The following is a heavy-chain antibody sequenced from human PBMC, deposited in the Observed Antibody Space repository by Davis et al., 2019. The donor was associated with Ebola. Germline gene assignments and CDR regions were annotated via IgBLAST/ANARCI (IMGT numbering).Heavy chain of an antibody. V-gene: IGHV4-4*02. CDR2: IYHSGNS. D-gene: IGHD2-2*02. J-gene: IGHJ6*02. Sequence: PSETLSLTCSVSGASITSDNWWIWVRQPPGKGLEWVGEIYHSGNSHYNPSLKSRFPRSVDKSKNQFSLKLTSVTAADTAVYYCARVSLANTDTFYYYSYDMDVWGQGTTVTVSS. CDR1: GASITSDNW. CDR3: ARVSLANTDTFYYYSYDMDV.